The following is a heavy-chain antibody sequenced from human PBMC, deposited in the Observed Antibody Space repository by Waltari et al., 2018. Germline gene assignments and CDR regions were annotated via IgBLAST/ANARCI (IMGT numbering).Heavy chain of an antibody. CDR2: INAGNGNT. V-gene: IGHV1-3*01. J-gene: IGHJ4*02. D-gene: IGHD2-15*01. CDR1: GYTFTSYA. Sequence: QVQLVQSGAEVKKPGASVKVSCKASGYTFTSYAMHWVRQAPGQRLEWMGWINAGNGNTKYSQKFQGRVTITRDTSASTAYMELSSLRSEDMAVYYCARDGYSRHYFDYWGQGTLVTVSS. CDR3: ARDGYSRHYFDY.